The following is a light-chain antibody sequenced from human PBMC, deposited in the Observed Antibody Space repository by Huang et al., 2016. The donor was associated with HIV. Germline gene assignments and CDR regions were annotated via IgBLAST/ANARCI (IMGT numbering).Light chain of an antibody. Sequence: EIVMTQSPATLSVSPGERATLSCWASQRGSTNLAWYQQKPGQAPRLLMYGTSNRATGIPARFSGSGSGTEFTLTISSLQSEDFAVYYCQQYYDWPPLTFGGGTKVEIK. CDR1: QRGSTN. J-gene: IGKJ4*01. CDR2: GTS. CDR3: QQYYDWPPLT. V-gene: IGKV3-15*01.